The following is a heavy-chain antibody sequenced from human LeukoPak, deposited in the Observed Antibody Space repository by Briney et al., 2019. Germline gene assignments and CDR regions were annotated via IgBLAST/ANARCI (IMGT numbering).Heavy chain of an antibody. CDR1: GGSISSYY. CDR3: ARDQGGITMIVVVTNGFDY. Sequence: SETLSLTCTVSGGSISSYYWSWIRQPPGKGLEWIGYIYYSGGTNYNPSLKSRVTISVDTSKNQFSLKLSSVTAADTAVYYCARDQGGITMIVVVTNGFDYWGQGTLVTVSS. J-gene: IGHJ4*02. D-gene: IGHD3-22*01. CDR2: IYYSGGT. V-gene: IGHV4-59*12.